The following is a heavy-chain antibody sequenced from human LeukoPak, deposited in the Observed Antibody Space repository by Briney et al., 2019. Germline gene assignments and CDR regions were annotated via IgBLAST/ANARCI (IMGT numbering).Heavy chain of an antibody. D-gene: IGHD4-11*01. CDR2: IIPIFGTA. Sequence: SVKGSCKASGGTFSSYAISWGRQAPGQGLEWMGGIIPIFGTANYAQKCQGRVTITADESTSTAYMELSSLRSEDTAVYYCARALTTVTTSYYYYGTDVWGQGTTVTVSS. CDR1: GGTFSSYA. V-gene: IGHV1-69*13. CDR3: ARALTTVTTSYYYYGTDV. J-gene: IGHJ6*02.